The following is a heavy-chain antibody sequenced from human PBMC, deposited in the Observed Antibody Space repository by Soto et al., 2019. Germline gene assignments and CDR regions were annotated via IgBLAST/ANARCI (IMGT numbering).Heavy chain of an antibody. D-gene: IGHD2-8*02. CDR2: ISGYGDTT. V-gene: IGHV3-23*01. Sequence: EVQLLESGGDLVHPGGSLRFSCTASGFNFNSYAMIWVRQAPGKGLEWVSGISGYGDTTYYSASVKGRFTISRDNSQKMLFLQMNSLRAEDTAMYYCAKVPLVLSNAFDLWGQGTKVTVAS. J-gene: IGHJ3*01. CDR3: AKVPLVLSNAFDL. CDR1: GFNFNSYA.